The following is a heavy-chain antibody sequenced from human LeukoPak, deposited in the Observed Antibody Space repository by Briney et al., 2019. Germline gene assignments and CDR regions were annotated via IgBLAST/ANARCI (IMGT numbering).Heavy chain of an antibody. Sequence: GGSLRLSCAASGFSFSSYAMSWVRQAPGKGLEWVSGISGSGGSTYYADSVKGRFTISRDNSKNTLYLQMTSLRVEDTAVYYCAKDEGMAAAGSHFDYWGQGTLVPVSS. D-gene: IGHD6-13*01. J-gene: IGHJ4*02. CDR2: ISGSGGST. CDR1: GFSFSSYA. CDR3: AKDEGMAAAGSHFDY. V-gene: IGHV3-23*01.